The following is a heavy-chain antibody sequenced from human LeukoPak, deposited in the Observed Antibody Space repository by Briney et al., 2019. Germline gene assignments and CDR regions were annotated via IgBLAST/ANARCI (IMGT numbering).Heavy chain of an antibody. CDR2: INDGGNIT. J-gene: IGHJ3*02. CDR1: GFTFSTYS. Sequence: GGSLRLSCAASGFTFSTYSLSWVRQASGKGLEWVSTINDGGNITDYAASVKGRFTISRDNAKNSLYLQMNSLRAEDTAVYYCARKADYGDYFHAFDIWGQGTMVTVSS. D-gene: IGHD4-17*01. V-gene: IGHV3-23*01. CDR3: ARKADYGDYFHAFDI.